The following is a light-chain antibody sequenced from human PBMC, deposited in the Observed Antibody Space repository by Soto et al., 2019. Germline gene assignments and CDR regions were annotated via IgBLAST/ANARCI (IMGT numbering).Light chain of an antibody. CDR1: NSDIGGYNY. CDR3: STYSSNRTPDV. J-gene: IGLJ1*01. Sequence: QSALTQPDSVSGSPGESITISCTGTNSDIGGYNYVSWYQQYPGKAPKLVIYDVNNRPSGVSNRFSGSKSGYTASLTISGLQAEDDANYYYSTYSSNRTPDVFRTGTKVPVL. V-gene: IGLV2-14*03. CDR2: DVN.